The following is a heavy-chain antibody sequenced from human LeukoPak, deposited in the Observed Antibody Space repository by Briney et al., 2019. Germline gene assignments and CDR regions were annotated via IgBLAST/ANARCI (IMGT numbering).Heavy chain of an antibody. V-gene: IGHV4-30-2*01. CDR3: ASRGSGWALDY. Sequence: SETLSLTCAVSGGSISSGGYSWSWIRQPPGKGLEWIGYIYHSGSTYYNPSLKSRVTISVDRSRNQFSLKLSSVTAADTAVYYCASRGSGWALDYWGQGTLVTVSS. CDR2: IYHSGST. CDR1: GGSISSGGYS. D-gene: IGHD6-19*01. J-gene: IGHJ4*02.